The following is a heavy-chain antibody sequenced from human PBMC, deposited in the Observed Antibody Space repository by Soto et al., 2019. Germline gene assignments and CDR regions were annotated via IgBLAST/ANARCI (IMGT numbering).Heavy chain of an antibody. D-gene: IGHD4-17*01. V-gene: IGHV1-3*01. J-gene: IGHJ6*02. Sequence: APVKVTCKASGYTFTSYALHSVHQDPGQRLEWMGWINAGNGNTKYSQKFQGRVTITRDTSASTAYMELSSLRSEDTAVYYCAREDYGDSYYYYYGMDVWGQGTTVTVSS. CDR1: GYTFTSYA. CDR3: AREDYGDSYYYYYGMDV. CDR2: INAGNGNT.